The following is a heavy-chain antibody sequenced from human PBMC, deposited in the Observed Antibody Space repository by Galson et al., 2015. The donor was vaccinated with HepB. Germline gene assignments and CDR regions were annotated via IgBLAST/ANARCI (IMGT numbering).Heavy chain of an antibody. D-gene: IGHD3-16*01. J-gene: IGHJ3*02. CDR1: GDSVSTNSAA. CDR3: AREHWGRYFNDAFDI. Sequence: CAISGDSVSTNSAAWHWIRQSPSRGLEWLGRTYYYRSRWNYDYAVSVECRLAITADTSKNQFSLQLRSVTPQDTAMYYCAREHWGRYFNDAFDIWGQGTMVTVSS. CDR2: TYYYRSRWNY. V-gene: IGHV6-1*01.